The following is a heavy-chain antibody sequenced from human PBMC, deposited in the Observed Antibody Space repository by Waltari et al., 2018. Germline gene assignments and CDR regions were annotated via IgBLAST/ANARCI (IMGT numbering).Heavy chain of an antibody. CDR3: ASYMTTVPRRAFDI. D-gene: IGHD4-17*01. CDR2: INSGGSGT. V-gene: IGHV3-74*01. Sequence: EVQLVESGGGLVQPGGSLRLSCAASGFTFSSHGMHWVRQAPGKGLVWVSRINSGGSGTSYADSVKGRFTISRDNAKNTLYLQMNSLRAEDTAVYYCASYMTTVPRRAFDIWGQGTMVTVSS. J-gene: IGHJ3*02. CDR1: GFTFSSHG.